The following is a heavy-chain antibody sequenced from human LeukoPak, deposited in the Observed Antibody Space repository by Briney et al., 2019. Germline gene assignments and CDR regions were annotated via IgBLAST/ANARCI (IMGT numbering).Heavy chain of an antibody. J-gene: IGHJ4*02. CDR2: ISSSSYI. CDR1: GFTFSSYS. D-gene: IGHD7-27*01. CDR3: ATEPGDQYTLDY. Sequence: KSGGSLRLSCAASGFTFSSYSMNWVRQAPGKGLEWVSSISSSSYIYYADSVKGRFTISRDNAKNSLYLQMNSLRAEDTAVYYCATEPGDQYTLDYWGQGTLVTVSS. V-gene: IGHV3-21*01.